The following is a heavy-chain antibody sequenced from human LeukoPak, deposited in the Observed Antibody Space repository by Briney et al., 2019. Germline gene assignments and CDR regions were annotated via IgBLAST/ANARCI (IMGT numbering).Heavy chain of an antibody. CDR3: AGLYYGSGTSYWYFDL. Sequence: PSETLSLTCAVSGYSISSGYYWGWIRQPPGKGLEWIGSIYHSGSTYYNPSVKSRVTISVDTSKNQFSLKLSSVTAADTAVYYCAGLYYGSGTSYWYFDLWGRGTLVTVSS. CDR2: IYHSGST. J-gene: IGHJ2*01. CDR1: GYSISSGYY. V-gene: IGHV4-38-2*01. D-gene: IGHD3-10*01.